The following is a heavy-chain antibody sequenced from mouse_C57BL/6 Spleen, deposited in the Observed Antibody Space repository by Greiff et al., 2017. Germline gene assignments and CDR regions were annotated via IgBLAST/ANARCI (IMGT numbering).Heavy chain of an antibody. CDR2: IHPNSGST. J-gene: IGHJ3*01. CDR3: ARDGYTWFAY. Sequence: VQLQQPGAELVKPGASVKLSCKASGYTFTSYWMHWVKQRPGQGLEWIGMIHPNSGSTNYNEKFKSKATLTVDKSSSTAYMQLSSLTSEDAAVYYCARDGYTWFAYWGQGTLVTVSA. V-gene: IGHV1-64*01. D-gene: IGHD2-3*01. CDR1: GYTFTSYW.